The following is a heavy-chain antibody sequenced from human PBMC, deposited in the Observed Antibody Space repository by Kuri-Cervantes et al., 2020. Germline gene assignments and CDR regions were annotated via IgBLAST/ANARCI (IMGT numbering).Heavy chain of an antibody. D-gene: IGHD3-16*01. V-gene: IGHV1-8*01. CDR1: GYTFTSYD. J-gene: IGHJ4*02. CDR2: MNPNSGNT. CDR3: ARIFIHESSSFDY. Sequence: ASVKVSCKASGYTFTSYDINWVRQATGQGLEWMGWMNPNSGNTGYAQKFQGRVTMTRNTSISTAYMELSRLRSDDTAVYYCARIFIHESSSFDYWGQGTLVTVSS.